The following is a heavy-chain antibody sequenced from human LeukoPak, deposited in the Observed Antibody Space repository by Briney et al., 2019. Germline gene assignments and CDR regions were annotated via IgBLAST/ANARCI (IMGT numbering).Heavy chain of an antibody. J-gene: IGHJ6*02. CDR1: GYTFTAYY. CDR2: LSAYNGNT. Sequence: ASVRVSCKASGYTFTAYYMHWVRQAPGQGLEWVGWLSAYNGNTKYVQKLQGRVTMTTDSSTSTAYMELRSLTSDDTAVYYCARWYCGGGSCYSYYYGMDVWGQGTTVTVSS. D-gene: IGHD2-15*01. V-gene: IGHV1-18*04. CDR3: ARWYCGGGSCYSYYYGMDV.